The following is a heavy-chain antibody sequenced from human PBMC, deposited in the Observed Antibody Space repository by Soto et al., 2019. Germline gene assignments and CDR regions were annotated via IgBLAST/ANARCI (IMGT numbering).Heavy chain of an antibody. Sequence: PSETQSLTCTVSGGNIGSYYWSWIRQPPGKGLEWIGYIYYSGSTKYNPSLKSRVTISVDTSKNQFSLRLTSVTAADTAVYYCARLGGYYQAFDSWGQGTLVTVSS. D-gene: IGHD3-22*01. CDR2: IYYSGST. CDR1: GGNIGSYY. CDR3: ARLGGYYQAFDS. J-gene: IGHJ4*02. V-gene: IGHV4-59*08.